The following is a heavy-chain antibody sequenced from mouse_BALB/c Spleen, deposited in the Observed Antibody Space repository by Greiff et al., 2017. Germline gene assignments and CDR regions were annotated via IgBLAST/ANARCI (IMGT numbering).Heavy chain of an antibody. D-gene: IGHD6-1*01. CDR1: GYAFSSYW. V-gene: IGHV1-80*01. J-gene: IGHJ3*01. Sequence: LQESGAELVRPGSSVKISCKASGYAFSSYWMNWVKQRPGQGLEWIGQIYPGDGDTNYNGKFKGKATLTADKSSSTAYMQLSSLTSEDSAVYFCARSAEAWFAYWGQGTLVTVSA. CDR3: ARSAEAWFAY. CDR2: IYPGDGDT.